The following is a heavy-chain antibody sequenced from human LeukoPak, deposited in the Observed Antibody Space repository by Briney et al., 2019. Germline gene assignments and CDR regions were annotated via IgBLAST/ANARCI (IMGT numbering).Heavy chain of an antibody. CDR2: IYYSGST. V-gene: IGHV4-59*01. CDR1: GFTFSSYS. D-gene: IGHD1-1*01. Sequence: GSLRLSCAASGFTFSSYSMNWIRQPPGKGLEWIGYIYYSGSTNYNPSLKSRVTISVDTSKNQFSLKLSSVTAADTAVYYCARDHGYLGNFYYGMDVWGQGTTVTVSS. CDR3: ARDHGYLGNFYYGMDV. J-gene: IGHJ6*02.